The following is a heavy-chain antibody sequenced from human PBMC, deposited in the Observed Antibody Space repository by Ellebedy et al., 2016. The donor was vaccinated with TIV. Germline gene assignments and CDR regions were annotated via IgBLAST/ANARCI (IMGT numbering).Heavy chain of an antibody. CDR2: IIPILGIA. CDR1: GGTFSSYA. J-gene: IGHJ4*02. Sequence: AASVKVSCKASGGTFSSYAISWVRQAPGQGLEWMGRIIPILGIANYAQKFQGRVTLTADKSTSTAYMELSSLRSEDTAVYYCARATSGFDYWGQGALATVSS. V-gene: IGHV1-69*04. D-gene: IGHD5-24*01. CDR3: ARATSGFDY.